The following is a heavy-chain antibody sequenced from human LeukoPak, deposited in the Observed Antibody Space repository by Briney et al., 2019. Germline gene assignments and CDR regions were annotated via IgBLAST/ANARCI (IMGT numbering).Heavy chain of an antibody. CDR1: GYTFTSYD. Sequence: GASVKVSCKASGYTFTSYDINWVRQATGQGLEWMGWMNPNSGNTGYAQKFQGRVTMTRDTSISTAYMELSRLRSDDTAVYYCARVRAVAGTIKYYFDYWGQGTLVTVSS. CDR2: MNPNSGNT. V-gene: IGHV1-8*01. CDR3: ARVRAVAGTIKYYFDY. J-gene: IGHJ4*02. D-gene: IGHD6-19*01.